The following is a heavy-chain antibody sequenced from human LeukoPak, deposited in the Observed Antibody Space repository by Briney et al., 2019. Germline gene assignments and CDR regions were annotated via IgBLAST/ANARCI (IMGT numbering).Heavy chain of an antibody. J-gene: IGHJ4*02. CDR1: GFTVSSNY. Sequence: PGGSLRLSCAASGFTVSSNYMDWVRQAAGKGLEWVGRIRNKANSYTTEYAASVKGRFTISRDDSKNSLYLQMNSLKTEDTAVYYCAQSGSYAAFDYWGQGTLVTVSS. CDR3: AQSGSYAAFDY. CDR2: IRNKANSYTT. D-gene: IGHD3-16*01. V-gene: IGHV3-72*01.